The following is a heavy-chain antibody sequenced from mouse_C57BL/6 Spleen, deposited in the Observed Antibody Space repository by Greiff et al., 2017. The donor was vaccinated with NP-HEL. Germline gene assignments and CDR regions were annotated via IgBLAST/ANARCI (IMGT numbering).Heavy chain of an antibody. J-gene: IGHJ1*03. Sequence: QVQLQQPGAELVKPGASVKMSCKASGYTFTSYWIHWVKQRPGQGLEWIGDIYPGSGGTNYNEKFKSKATLTVDTSSSTAYMQLSSLTSADSAVYDCAGGWVITTAPHWYFDVWGTGTTVTVSS. CDR3: AGGWVITTAPHWYFDV. D-gene: IGHD1-1*01. V-gene: IGHV1-55*01. CDR1: GYTFTSYW. CDR2: IYPGSGGT.